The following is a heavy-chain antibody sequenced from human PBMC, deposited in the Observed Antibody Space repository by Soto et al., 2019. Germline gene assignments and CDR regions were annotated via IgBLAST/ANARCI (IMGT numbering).Heavy chain of an antibody. V-gene: IGHV4-61*01. CDR2: SYNTVTP. CDR3: AGADSGQYFHGFPT. D-gene: IGHD3-10*01. Sequence: PSKTLSLQCTVTRGSVSSRSYLYSWIRQPPGTGLAWIGDSYNTVTPNYISSLASRLTISVDTSKTLFSLRLSSVTAADTAVYYFAGADSGQYFHGFPTWRQGEMVT. J-gene: IGHJ3*01. CDR1: RGSVSSRSYL.